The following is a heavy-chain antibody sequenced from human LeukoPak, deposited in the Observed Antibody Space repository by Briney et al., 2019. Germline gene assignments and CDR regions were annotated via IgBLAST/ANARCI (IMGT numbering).Heavy chain of an antibody. CDR3: GSPYSSSFLGEDY. CDR2: IYYSGST. CDR1: GGSISSSSYY. J-gene: IGHJ4*02. Sequence: PSETLSLTCTVSGGSISSSSYYWGWIRQPPGKGLEWIGSIYYSGSTYYNPSLKSRVTISVDTSKNQFSLKLSSVTAADAAVYYCGSPYSSSFLGEDYWGQGTLVTVSS. V-gene: IGHV4-39*01. D-gene: IGHD6-6*01.